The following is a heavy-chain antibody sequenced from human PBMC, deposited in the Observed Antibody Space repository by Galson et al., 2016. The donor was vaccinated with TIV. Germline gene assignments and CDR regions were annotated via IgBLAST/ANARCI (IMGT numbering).Heavy chain of an antibody. CDR1: GFSFRNYV. CDR2: VSLSGAYT. J-gene: IGHJ3*01. Sequence: SLRLSRAASGFSFRNYVMNWVRLAPGKGLEWVSSVSLSGAYTYYADSVKGRFTISRDNSKYTLFLQLNSLTAGDTATYYCAKVGKSGDYSWDAFDVWGQGTVVTVSS. CDR3: AKVGKSGDYSWDAFDV. V-gene: IGHV3-23*01. D-gene: IGHD1-26*01.